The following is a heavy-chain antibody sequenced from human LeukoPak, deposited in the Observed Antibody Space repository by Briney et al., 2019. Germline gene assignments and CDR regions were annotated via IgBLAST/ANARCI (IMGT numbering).Heavy chain of an antibody. V-gene: IGHV4-39*07. D-gene: IGHD1/OR15-1a*01. CDR2: IYYSGIT. CDR3: ARHIAIPGTRGFDV. Sequence: SETLSLTCTVSGGSISSSSYYWGWIRQSPGEGLEWIGNIYYSGITYYNASLKSRVTMSVDRSKKQFSLNLNSVTAADTATYFCARHIAIPGTRGFDVWGQGSLVTVSS. J-gene: IGHJ4*02. CDR1: GGSISSSSYY.